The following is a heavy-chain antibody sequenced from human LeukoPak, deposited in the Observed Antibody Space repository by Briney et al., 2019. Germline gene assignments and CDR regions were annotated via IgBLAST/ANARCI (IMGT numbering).Heavy chain of an antibody. J-gene: IGHJ4*02. CDR1: GGSISSSSYY. V-gene: IGHV4-39*01. CDR2: IYYSGST. D-gene: IGHD2-2*02. Sequence: SETLSLTCTVSGGSISSSSYYWGWIRQPPGKGREWIGSIYYSGSTYYNPSLKSRVTISVDTSKNQFSLKLSSVTAADTAVYYCARQYTGIDYWGQGTLVTVSS. CDR3: ARQYTGIDY.